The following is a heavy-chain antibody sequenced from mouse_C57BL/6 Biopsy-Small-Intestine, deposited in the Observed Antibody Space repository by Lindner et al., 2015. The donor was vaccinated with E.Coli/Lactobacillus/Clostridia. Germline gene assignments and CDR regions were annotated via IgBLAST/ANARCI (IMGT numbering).Heavy chain of an antibody. Sequence: SVKVSCKASGYTLANYYVDNYYMHWVRQAPGQGLEWMGIVNPTNGITTYAQKFQGRVTMTRDPSTSTVYMALSSLISEDTAVYYCARDPPYYDSNGYSRYYYGMDVWGQGTTVTVSS. V-gene: IGHV1-53*01. CDR3: ARDPPYYDSNGYSRYYYGMDV. CDR1: GYTLANYY. D-gene: IGHD2-4*01. J-gene: IGHJ1*01. CDR2: VNPTNGIT.